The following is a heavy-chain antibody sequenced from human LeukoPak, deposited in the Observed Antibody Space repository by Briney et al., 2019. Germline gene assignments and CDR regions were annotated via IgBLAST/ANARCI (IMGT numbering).Heavy chain of an antibody. CDR3: ARSWEYGWFDP. CDR2: IYSGGST. V-gene: IGHV3-66*01. CDR1: GFTVSSNY. D-gene: IGHD1-26*01. J-gene: IGHJ5*02. Sequence: GGSLRLSCAASGFTVSSNYMSWVRQAPGKGLEWVSVIYSGGSTYYADSVKGRFTISRDNSKNTLYLRMNSLRAEDTAVYYCARSWEYGWFDPWGQGTLVTVSS.